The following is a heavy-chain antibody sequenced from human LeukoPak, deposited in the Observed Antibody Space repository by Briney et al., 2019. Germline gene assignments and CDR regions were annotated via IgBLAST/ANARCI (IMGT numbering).Heavy chain of an antibody. CDR2: ISSNGCST. CDR1: GFTFSSYA. Sequence: GGSLRLFCAASGFTFSSYAMHWVRQAPGKGLEYVSAISSNGCSTYYANSVKGRFTISRDNSKNTLYLQMGSLRAEDMAVYYCARVGYGDYDYWGQGTLVTVSS. V-gene: IGHV3-64*01. J-gene: IGHJ4*02. D-gene: IGHD4-17*01. CDR3: ARVGYGDYDY.